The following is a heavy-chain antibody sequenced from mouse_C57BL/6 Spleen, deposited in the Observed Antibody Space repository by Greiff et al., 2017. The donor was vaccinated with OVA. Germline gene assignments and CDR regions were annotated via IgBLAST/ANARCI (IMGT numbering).Heavy chain of an antibody. J-gene: IGHJ2*01. CDR2: ISYDGSN. CDR3: ARKSSYFDY. D-gene: IGHD1-1*01. CDR1: GYSITSGYY. V-gene: IGHV3-6*01. Sequence: ESGPGLVKPSQSLSLTCSVTGYSITSGYYWNWIRQFPGNKLEWMGYISYDGSNNYNPSLKNRISITRDTSKNQFFLKLNSVTTEDTATYYCARKSSYFDYWGQGTTLTVSS.